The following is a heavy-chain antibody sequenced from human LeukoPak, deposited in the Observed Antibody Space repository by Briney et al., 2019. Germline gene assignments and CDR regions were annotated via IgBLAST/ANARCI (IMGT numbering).Heavy chain of an antibody. CDR3: ARDQVDCSSTSCYERGLDY. Sequence: GGSLRLSCAASGFTFSSYAMSWVRQGPGEGLEWVSAISGGGDMTHYTDSVKGRFTISRDNSRNTLYLQMNSLRAEDTAIYYCARDQVDCSSTSCYERGLDYWGQGTLVTVSS. CDR1: GFTFSSYA. V-gene: IGHV3-23*01. J-gene: IGHJ4*02. D-gene: IGHD2-2*01. CDR2: ISGGGDMT.